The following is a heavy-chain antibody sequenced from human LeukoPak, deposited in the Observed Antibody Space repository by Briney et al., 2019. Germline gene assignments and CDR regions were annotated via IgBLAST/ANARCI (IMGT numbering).Heavy chain of an antibody. CDR1: GYTFTSYD. CDR2: MNPNSGNT. Sequence: GASVKVSCKASGYTFTSYDINWVRQATGQGLEWMGWMNPNSGNTGYAQKFQGRVTITTDESTSTAYMELSSLRSEDTAVYYCARGDGYNYATGDYWGQGTLVTVSS. J-gene: IGHJ4*02. CDR3: ARGDGYNYATGDY. D-gene: IGHD5-24*01. V-gene: IGHV1-8*03.